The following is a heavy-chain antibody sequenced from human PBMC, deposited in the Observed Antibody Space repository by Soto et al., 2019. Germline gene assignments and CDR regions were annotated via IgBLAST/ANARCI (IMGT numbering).Heavy chain of an antibody. CDR2: LYWDDDK. J-gene: IGHJ4*02. Sequence: QITLKESGPTLVKPTQTLTLTCTFSGFSLNTNAVGVAWIRQPPGKALEWLALLYWDDDKRYSPYLKRRITIPANTSKNQVVIKMTNMDPEDTATYYCAHRRVLDSSVENVDSWGQGTLVAVSS. V-gene: IGHV2-5*02. D-gene: IGHD6-19*01. CDR1: GFSLNTNAVG. CDR3: AHRRVLDSSVENVDS.